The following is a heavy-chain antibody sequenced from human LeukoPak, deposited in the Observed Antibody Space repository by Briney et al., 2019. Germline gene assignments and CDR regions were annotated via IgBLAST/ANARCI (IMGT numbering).Heavy chain of an antibody. J-gene: IGHJ4*02. CDR2: ISPAGGTT. D-gene: IGHD2-2*01. V-gene: IGHV3-23*01. Sequence: GGSLRLSFAVSGFTFSSEAMGWVRQLPGGGLEWVSTISPAGGTTYYAESMKGRFTISRDNSKSTLYLQVNSLRVDDTAVYYCTKVRSGSSNWALRVFDYWGQGALVTVSS. CDR3: TKVRSGSSNWALRVFDY. CDR1: GFTFSSEA.